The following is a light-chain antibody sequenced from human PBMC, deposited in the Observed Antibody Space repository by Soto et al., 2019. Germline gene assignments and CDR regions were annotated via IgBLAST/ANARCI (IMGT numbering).Light chain of an antibody. V-gene: IGKV3-20*01. CDR1: QSVSSSY. Sequence: EIVLTQSPGTLSLSPGERATLSCRASQSVSSSYLAWYQQKPGQAPRLLIYGAASRATGIPDRFSGSGSGTDFTLTISRLEPEDFAVYYCQQYGTPPLTFGGGTKVEI. J-gene: IGKJ4*01. CDR2: GAA. CDR3: QQYGTPPLT.